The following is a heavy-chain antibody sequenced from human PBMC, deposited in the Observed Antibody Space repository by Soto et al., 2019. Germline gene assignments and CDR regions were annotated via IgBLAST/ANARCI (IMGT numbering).Heavy chain of an antibody. D-gene: IGHD3-3*01. J-gene: IGHJ4*02. Sequence: ASVKVSCKASGYTFTSYGISWVRQAPGQGLEWMGWISAYNGNTNYAQKLQGRVTMTTDTSTSTAYMELSSLRSEDTAVYYCARAQDAFWSGYYTGSLYYFDYWGQGTLVTVSS. CDR3: ARAQDAFWSGYYTGSLYYFDY. CDR2: ISAYNGNT. V-gene: IGHV1-18*01. CDR1: GYTFTSYG.